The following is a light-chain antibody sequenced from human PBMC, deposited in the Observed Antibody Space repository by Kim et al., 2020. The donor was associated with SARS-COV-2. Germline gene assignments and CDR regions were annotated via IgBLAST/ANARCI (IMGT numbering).Light chain of an antibody. CDR3: QQRSNWPLT. J-gene: IGKJ4*01. Sequence: EIVLTQSPATLSLSPGERVTLSCRASQSVSSYLAWYQQKPGQAPRLLIYDASNRSTGIPARFSGSGSGTDFTLIISSLAPEDFAVYYCQQRSNWPLTFGGGTKVDIK. CDR2: DAS. V-gene: IGKV3-11*01. CDR1: QSVSSY.